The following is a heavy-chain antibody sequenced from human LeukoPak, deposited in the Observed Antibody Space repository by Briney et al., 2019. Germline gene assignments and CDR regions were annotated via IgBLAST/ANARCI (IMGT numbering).Heavy chain of an antibody. D-gene: IGHD6-13*01. J-gene: IGHJ5*02. CDR3: ARGSYGFLAAADSSFDP. CDR1: GGSISSGGYY. Sequence: PSETLSPTCTVSGGSISSGGYYWSWIRQHPWKGLEWFGYIYYSGSTYYNPSLKSRVTISVDTSKNQFSLKLSSVPAAAPAVYYCARGSYGFLAAADSSFDPWGQGTLVTVSP. V-gene: IGHV4-31*03. CDR2: IYYSGST.